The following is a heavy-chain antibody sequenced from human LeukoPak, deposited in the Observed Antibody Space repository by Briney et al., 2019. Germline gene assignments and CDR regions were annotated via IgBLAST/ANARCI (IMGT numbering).Heavy chain of an antibody. CDR3: ATDSGYDRDY. D-gene: IGHD5-12*01. Sequence: ASVKVSCKASGYTFTSYDINWVRQATGRGLEWMGWMNPNSGNTGYAQKFQGRVTMTEDTSTDTAYMELSSLRSEDTAVYYCATDSGYDRDYWGQGTLVTVCS. CDR2: MNPNSGNT. V-gene: IGHV1-8*01. CDR1: GYTFTSYD. J-gene: IGHJ4*02.